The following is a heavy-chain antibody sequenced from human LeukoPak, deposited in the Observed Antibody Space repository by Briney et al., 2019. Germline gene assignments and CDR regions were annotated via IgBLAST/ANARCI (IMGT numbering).Heavy chain of an antibody. Sequence: SETLSLTCTVSGGSISSYYWSWIRQPAGKGLEWIGRIYTSGSTNYNPSLKSRVTMLVDTSKNQFSLKLSSVTAADTAVYYCAGGCCSGGSCSQIDYWGQGTLVTVSS. CDR1: GGSISSYY. J-gene: IGHJ4*02. V-gene: IGHV4-4*07. CDR2: IYTSGST. CDR3: AGGCCSGGSCSQIDY. D-gene: IGHD2-15*01.